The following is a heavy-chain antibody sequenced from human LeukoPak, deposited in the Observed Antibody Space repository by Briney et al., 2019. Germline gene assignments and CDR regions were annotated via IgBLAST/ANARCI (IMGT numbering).Heavy chain of an antibody. V-gene: IGHV4-34*01. J-gene: IGHJ6*03. CDR2: INHSGST. Sequence: SETLSLTCAVYGGSFSGYYWSWLRQPPGKGLEWIGEINHSGSTNYNPSLKSRVTISVDTSKNQFSLKLSSVTAADTAVYYCARAKRITIFGVVILPRGYMDVWGKGTTVTVSS. CDR3: ARAKRITIFGVVILPRGYMDV. D-gene: IGHD3-3*01. CDR1: GGSFSGYY.